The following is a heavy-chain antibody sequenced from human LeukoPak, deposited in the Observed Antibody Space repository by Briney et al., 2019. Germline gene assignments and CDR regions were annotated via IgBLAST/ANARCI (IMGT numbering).Heavy chain of an antibody. V-gene: IGHV3-7*03. CDR2: INPGSNKK. Sequence: GGSLRLSCAASGLIFSGSWVNWVRQAPGKGLEWVATINPGSNKKGVADSVRGRFTISRDDAENSLYLQMNSLRAEDTAVYYCARDFGPLYYYDSSGVIDYWGQGTLVTVSS. CDR1: GLIFSGSW. D-gene: IGHD3-22*01. CDR3: ARDFGPLYYYDSSGVIDY. J-gene: IGHJ4*02.